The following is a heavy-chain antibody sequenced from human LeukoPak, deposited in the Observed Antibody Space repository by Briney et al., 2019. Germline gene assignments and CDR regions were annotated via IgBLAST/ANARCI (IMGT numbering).Heavy chain of an antibody. V-gene: IGHV3-23*01. CDR1: GFTFSSYA. CDR2: ICGSGGST. Sequence: PGGSLRLSCAASGFTFSSYAMSWVRQAPGKGLEWVSAICGSGGSTYYADSVKGRFTISRDNSKNTLYLQMNSLRAEDTAVYYCAKESGAQWLVSEVGAFDIWGQGTMVTVSS. CDR3: AKESGAQWLVSEVGAFDI. J-gene: IGHJ3*02. D-gene: IGHD6-19*01.